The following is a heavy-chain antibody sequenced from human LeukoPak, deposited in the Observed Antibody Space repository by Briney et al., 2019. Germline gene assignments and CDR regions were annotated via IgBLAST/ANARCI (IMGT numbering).Heavy chain of an antibody. CDR2: ISSSSSTI. CDR1: GFTFSSYS. Sequence: GGSLRLSCAASGFTFSSYSMNWVRQAPGKGLEWVPYISSSSSTIYYADSVKGRFTISRDNAKNSLYLQMNSLRAEDTAVYYCARVGYCSSTSCPFDYWGQGTLVTVSS. V-gene: IGHV3-48*01. D-gene: IGHD2-2*01. CDR3: ARVGYCSSTSCPFDY. J-gene: IGHJ4*02.